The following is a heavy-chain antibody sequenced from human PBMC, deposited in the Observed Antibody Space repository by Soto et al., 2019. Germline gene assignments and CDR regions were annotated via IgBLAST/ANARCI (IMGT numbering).Heavy chain of an antibody. V-gene: IGHV1-8*01. Sequence: ASVKVSWKASGYTFTSYYMNWVRQATGQGLECMGWMNPNSGNTGYAQKFQGRVTMTRNTSISTAYMELSSLRSEDTAVYYCARRGYGSGTSGIFYYYYGMDVWGQGTTVTVSS. D-gene: IGHD3-10*01. J-gene: IGHJ6*02. CDR2: MNPNSGNT. CDR3: ARRGYGSGTSGIFYYYYGMDV. CDR1: GYTFTSYY.